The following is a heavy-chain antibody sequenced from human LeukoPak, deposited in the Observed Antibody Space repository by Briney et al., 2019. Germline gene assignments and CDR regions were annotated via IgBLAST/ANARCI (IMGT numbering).Heavy chain of an antibody. V-gene: IGHV4-61*02. CDR1: GGSIRSGDYY. CDR3: AVGREYCSSTSCYEEVDY. CDR2: IYTSGST. Sequence: PSQTLSLTCTVSGGSIRSGDYYWSWIRQPPGKGPEWIVRIYTSGSTNYNPSLKSRVTMSVDTSKNQFSLKLSSVTAADTAVYYCAVGREYCSSTSCYEEVDYWGQGILVTVSS. J-gene: IGHJ4*02. D-gene: IGHD2-2*01.